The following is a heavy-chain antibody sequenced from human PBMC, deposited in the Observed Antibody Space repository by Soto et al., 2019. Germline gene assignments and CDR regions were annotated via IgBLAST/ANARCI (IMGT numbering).Heavy chain of an antibody. V-gene: IGHV3-30*18. CDR2: ISYDGSNK. J-gene: IGHJ4*02. D-gene: IGHD3-10*01. Sequence: GGSLRLSCAASGFTFSSYGMHWVRQAPGKGLEWVAVISYDGSNKYYADSVKGRFAISRDNSKNTLYLQMNSLRAEDTAVYYCAKESRNYSLPYWGQGTLVTVSS. CDR1: GFTFSSYG. CDR3: AKESRNYSLPY.